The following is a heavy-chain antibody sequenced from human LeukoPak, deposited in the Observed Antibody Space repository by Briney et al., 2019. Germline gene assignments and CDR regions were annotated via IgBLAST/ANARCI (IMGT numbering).Heavy chain of an antibody. CDR1: GGSISSYY. CDR2: IYYSGST. Sequence: SETLSLTCTVSGGSISSYYWSWIRQPPGKGLEWIGYIYYSGSTNYNPSLKSRVTISVDTSKNQFSLKLSSVTAADTAVYYCARENYYDSSGYSRTDDAFDIWGQGTMVTVSS. CDR3: ARENYYDSSGYSRTDDAFDI. V-gene: IGHV4-59*01. J-gene: IGHJ3*02. D-gene: IGHD3-22*01.